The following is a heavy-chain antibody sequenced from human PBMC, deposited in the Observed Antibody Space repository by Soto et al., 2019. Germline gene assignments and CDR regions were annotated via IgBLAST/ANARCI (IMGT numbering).Heavy chain of an antibody. CDR2: IFSSGTT. J-gene: IGHJ5*02. CDR1: GGSVDSSY. Sequence: SETLSLTCSVSGGSVDSSYWTWIRQPAGKGLEWIGRIFSSGTTNYNPSLKSRLTLSVDTSKNMISLKLISVTAADTATYYCARELVSCNSNWFDPWGRGTVVTVSS. CDR3: ARELVSCNSNWFDP. V-gene: IGHV4-4*07.